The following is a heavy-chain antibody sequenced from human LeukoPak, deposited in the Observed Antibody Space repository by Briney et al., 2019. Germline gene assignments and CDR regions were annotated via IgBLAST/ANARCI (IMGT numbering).Heavy chain of an antibody. J-gene: IGHJ4*02. V-gene: IGHV3-30*04. CDR2: ISYDGSNK. CDR1: GFTFSSYA. D-gene: IGHD2-21*02. CDR3: ARDVSIVVVTASGDY. Sequence: GRSLRLSCAASGFTFSSYAMHWVRQAPGKGLEWVAVISYDGSNKYYADSVKGRFTISGDNSKNTLYLQMNSLRAEDTAVYYCARDVSIVVVTASGDYWGQGTLVTVSS.